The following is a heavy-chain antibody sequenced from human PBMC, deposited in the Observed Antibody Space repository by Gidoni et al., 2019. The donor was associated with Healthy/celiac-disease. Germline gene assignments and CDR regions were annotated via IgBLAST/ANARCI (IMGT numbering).Heavy chain of an antibody. CDR2: ISYDGSNK. V-gene: IGHV3-30*01. Sequence: QVQLVESGGGVVQPGRSLRLSCAASGFTFSSYAMHWVRQAPGKGLEWVAVISYDGSNKYYADSVKGRFTISRDNSKNTLYLQMNSLRAEDTAVYYCARGAYYDFWSGYYARRDGMDVWGQGTTVTVSS. CDR3: ARGAYYDFWSGYYARRDGMDV. D-gene: IGHD3-3*01. CDR1: GFTFSSYA. J-gene: IGHJ6*02.